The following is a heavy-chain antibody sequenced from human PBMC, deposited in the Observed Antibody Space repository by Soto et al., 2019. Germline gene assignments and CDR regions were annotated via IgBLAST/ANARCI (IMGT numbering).Heavy chain of an antibody. J-gene: IGHJ4*02. D-gene: IGHD6-13*01. CDR3: AKGPGSWYDTY. CDR2: ISGSGGST. CDR1: GFTFSSYA. V-gene: IGHV3-23*01. Sequence: GGSLRLSCAASGFTFSSYAISLVRQAPGKGLEWVSAISGSGGSTYYADSVKGRFTISRDNSKNTLYLQMNSLRAEDTAVYYCAKGPGSWYDTYWGQGTLVTVSS.